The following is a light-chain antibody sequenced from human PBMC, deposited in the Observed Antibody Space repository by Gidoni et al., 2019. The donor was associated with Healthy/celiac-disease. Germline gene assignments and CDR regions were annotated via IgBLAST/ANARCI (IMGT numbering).Light chain of an antibody. CDR2: WAS. CDR1: QRVLYSSNNKNY. CDR3: QQYSSTLSIT. V-gene: IGKV4-1*01. J-gene: IGKJ5*01. Sequence: LGERATINCKSSQRVLYSSNNKNYLAWYQQKPGQPPKLLIYWASTRESGVPDRFSGSGSGTDFTLTISSLQAEDVAVYYCQQYSSTLSITFGQGTRLEIK.